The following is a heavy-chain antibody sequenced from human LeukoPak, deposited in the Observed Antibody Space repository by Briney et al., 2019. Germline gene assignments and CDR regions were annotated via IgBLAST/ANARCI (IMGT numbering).Heavy chain of an antibody. J-gene: IGHJ4*02. CDR2: ICPDGTVT. Sequence: GGSLRLSCAASGFTFSTYCMHWVRQAPGKGPMWVSRICPDGTVTNYADSVKARFIISRDNARDTVYLQMNSLRFEDTAVYYCVRDFRSADYWGQGTLVTVSS. CDR3: VRDFRSADY. V-gene: IGHV3-74*01. CDR1: GFTFSTYC.